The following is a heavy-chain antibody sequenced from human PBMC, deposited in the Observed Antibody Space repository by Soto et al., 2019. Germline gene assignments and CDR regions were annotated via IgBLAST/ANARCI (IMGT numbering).Heavy chain of an antibody. J-gene: IGHJ4*02. V-gene: IGHV3-21*01. D-gene: IGHD1-1*01. CDR1: GFTFSLYN. CDR2: ISGNSDEI. Sequence: EVQLVESGGGLVQPGGSLRLSCVASGFTFSLYNMNWVRQAPGKGPEWVSTISGNSDEIYYADSVRGRFTISRDNAKNSLYRQMHSLSVEDTAVYYCVIHRRTTTDYWGQGTLVTVSS. CDR3: VIHRRTTTDY.